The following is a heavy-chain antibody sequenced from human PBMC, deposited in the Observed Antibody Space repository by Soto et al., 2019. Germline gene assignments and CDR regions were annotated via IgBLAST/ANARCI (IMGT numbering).Heavy chain of an antibody. J-gene: IGHJ3*02. CDR1: GGSISSYY. CDR2: IYYSGST. Sequence: SETLSLTCTVSGGSISSYYWSWIRQPPGKGLEWIGYIYYSGSTNYNPSLKSRVTISVDTSKNQFSLKLSSVTAADTAVYYCARYRGHYYGSDHYDAFDIWGQGTMVTVSS. D-gene: IGHD3-10*01. V-gene: IGHV4-59*08. CDR3: ARYRGHYYGSDHYDAFDI.